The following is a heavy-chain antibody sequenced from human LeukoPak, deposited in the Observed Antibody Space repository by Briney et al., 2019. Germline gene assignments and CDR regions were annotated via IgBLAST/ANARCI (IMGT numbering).Heavy chain of an antibody. V-gene: IGHV3-30*04. CDR3: AREGGIAAAGIFDY. J-gene: IGHJ4*02. CDR2: ISYDGSNK. Sequence: PGRSLRLSCAASGFTFSSYAMHWVRQAPGKGLEWVAVISYDGSNKYYADSVRGRFTISRDNSKNTLYLQMNSLRAEDTAVYYCAREGGIAAAGIFDYWGQGTLVTVSS. CDR1: GFTFSSYA. D-gene: IGHD6-13*01.